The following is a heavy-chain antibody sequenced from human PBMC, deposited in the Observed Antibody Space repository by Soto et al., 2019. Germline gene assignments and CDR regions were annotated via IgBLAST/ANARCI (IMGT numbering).Heavy chain of an antibody. CDR2: IIPIFGTA. J-gene: IGHJ4*02. Sequence: QVQLVQSGAEVKKPGSSVKVSCKASGGTFSSYAISWVRQAPGQGLEWMGGIIPIFGTANYAQQFQGRDTITADECTSTAYMELSSLRSEDTAVYYGLAHSGGPRCMLCLFDYWGQGTLVAVSS. V-gene: IGHV1-69*01. D-gene: IGHD2-8*01. CDR1: GGTFSSYA. CDR3: LAHSGGPRCMLCLFDY.